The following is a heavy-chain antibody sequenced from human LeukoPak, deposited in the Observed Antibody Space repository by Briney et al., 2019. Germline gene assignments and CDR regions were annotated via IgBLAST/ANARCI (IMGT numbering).Heavy chain of an antibody. D-gene: IGHD3-10*01. J-gene: IGHJ4*02. CDR2: IWYDGSFK. CDR1: GFTFSTYG. V-gene: IGHV3-33*01. CDR3: ARAVGPYDY. Sequence: GGSLRLSCAASGFTFSTYGIHWVRQAPGKGLEWVAVIWYDGSFKYYADSVKDRFTIPRDNSKNTLYLQMNSLRAEDTGVYYCARAVGPYDYWGQGTLVTVSS.